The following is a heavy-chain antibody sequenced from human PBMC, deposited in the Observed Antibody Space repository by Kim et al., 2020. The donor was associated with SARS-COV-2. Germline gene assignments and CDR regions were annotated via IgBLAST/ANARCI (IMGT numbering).Heavy chain of an antibody. V-gene: IGHV3-21*01. Sequence: YANSVKGLFTISSDNARNSVYLQMNGLRAEDTAFYFCARVATAVRSSGDDFWGQGTLVTVSS. J-gene: IGHJ4*02. CDR3: ARVATAVRSSGDDF. D-gene: IGHD3-10*01.